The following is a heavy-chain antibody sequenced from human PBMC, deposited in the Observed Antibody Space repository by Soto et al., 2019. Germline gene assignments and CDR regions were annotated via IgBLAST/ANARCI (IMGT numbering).Heavy chain of an antibody. J-gene: IGHJ5*02. CDR3: ARRRGGSGWFDP. CDR2: IIPIFDLA. V-gene: IGHV1-69*17. D-gene: IGHD3-10*01. CDR1: GGSFTNYT. Sequence: QVQLVQSGAEVRKPGSSVKVSCKASGGSFTNYTVSWVRQAPGQGLEWMGGIIPIFDLANYAQKFQGRVTITAHKSTNTAYMELSSLTSEDTAVYYCARRRGGSGWFDPWGQGTLVTVSS.